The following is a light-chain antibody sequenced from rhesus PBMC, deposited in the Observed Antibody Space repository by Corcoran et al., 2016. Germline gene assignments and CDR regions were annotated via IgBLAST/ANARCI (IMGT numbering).Light chain of an antibody. V-gene: IGKV1-33*02. CDR2: AAS. CDR1: QGISSW. J-gene: IGKJ4*01. Sequence: DIQMTQSPSSLSASVGDRVTITCQASQGISSWLAWYQQKPGNTPKLLIDAASSLQSGVPSRFHGSGIGKDFTLTISSLQPEDFATYYWQQHNSYPLTFGGGTKVGIK. CDR3: QQHNSYPLT.